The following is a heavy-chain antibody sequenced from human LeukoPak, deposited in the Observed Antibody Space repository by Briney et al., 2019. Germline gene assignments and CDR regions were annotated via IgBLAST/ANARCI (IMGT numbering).Heavy chain of an antibody. CDR1: GFTFSSYA. V-gene: IGHV3-23*01. CDR3: AKERNYVDTAFDY. Sequence: VGSLRLSCAASGFTFSSYAMSWVRQAPGKGLEWVSAISGSGGSTYYVDSVKSRFTISRDNSKNTLYLQMNSLRAEDTAVYYCAKERNYVDTAFDYWGEGTVVTVSS. J-gene: IGHJ4*02. CDR2: ISGSGGST. D-gene: IGHD5-18*01.